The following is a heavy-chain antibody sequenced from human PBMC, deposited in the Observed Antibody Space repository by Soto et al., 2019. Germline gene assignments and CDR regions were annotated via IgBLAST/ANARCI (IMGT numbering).Heavy chain of an antibody. D-gene: IGHD5-18*01. Sequence: PGGSLRLSCAASGFTFSSYWMHWVRQAPGKGLVWVSRINSDGSSTSYADSVKGRFTISRDNAKNTLYLQMNSLRAEDTAVYYCARRNIGYSYGMYYYYYGMDVWGQGTTVTVSS. V-gene: IGHV3-74*01. CDR2: INSDGSST. CDR1: GFTFSSYW. J-gene: IGHJ6*02. CDR3: ARRNIGYSYGMYYYYYGMDV.